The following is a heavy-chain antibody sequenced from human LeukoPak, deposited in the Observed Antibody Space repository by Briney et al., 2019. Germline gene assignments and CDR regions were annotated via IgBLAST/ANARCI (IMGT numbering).Heavy chain of an antibody. CDR1: GGSISSSSYY. J-gene: IGHJ5*02. CDR2: IYYSGST. Sequence: SETLSLTCTVSGGSISSSSYYWGWIRQPPGKGLEWIGSIYYSGSTYYNPSLKSRVTISVDTSKNQFSLKLSSVTAADTAVYYCARDWTLRLAARRGNWFDPWGQGTLVTVSS. V-gene: IGHV4-39*07. CDR3: ARDWTLRLAARRGNWFDP. D-gene: IGHD6-6*01.